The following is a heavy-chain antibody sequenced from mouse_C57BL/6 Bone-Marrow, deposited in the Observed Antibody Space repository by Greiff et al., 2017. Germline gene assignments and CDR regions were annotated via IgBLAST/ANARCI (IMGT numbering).Heavy chain of an antibody. Sequence: EVQLQQSGPELVKPGASVKISCKASGYTFTDYYMNWVKQSHGKSLEWIGDINPNNGGTSYNQKFKGKATLTVDKSSSTAYMELRSLTSEDSAVXYCARCHYYGLCDYWGQGTTLTVSS. CDR2: INPNNGGT. CDR3: ARCHYYGLCDY. V-gene: IGHV1-26*01. J-gene: IGHJ2*01. D-gene: IGHD1-2*01. CDR1: GYTFTDYY.